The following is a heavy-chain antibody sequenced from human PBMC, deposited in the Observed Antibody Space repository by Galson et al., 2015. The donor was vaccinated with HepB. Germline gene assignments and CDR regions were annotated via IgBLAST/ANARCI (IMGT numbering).Heavy chain of an antibody. V-gene: IGHV2-5*02. D-gene: IGHD1-26*01. J-gene: IGHJ4*02. Sequence: PALVKPTQTLTLTCTFSGFSLSTSGVGVGWIRQPPGKALEWLALIYWDDDKRYSPSLKSRLTITKDTSKNQVVLTMTNMDPVDTATYYCAHDYSPRYSGSHGVDYWGQGTLVTVSS. CDR2: IYWDDDK. CDR3: AHDYSPRYSGSHGVDY. CDR1: GFSLSTSGVG.